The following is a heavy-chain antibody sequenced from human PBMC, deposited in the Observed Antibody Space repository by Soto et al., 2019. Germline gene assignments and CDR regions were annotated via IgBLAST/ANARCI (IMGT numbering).Heavy chain of an antibody. CDR2: IYYSGST. D-gene: IGHD5-18*01. CDR3: ARAGTAMVTLEY. J-gene: IGHJ4*02. V-gene: IGHV4-59*01. CDR1: GGSISSYF. Sequence: PSETLSLTCSVSGGSISSYFWSWIRQPPGKGLEWIGYIYYSGSTNYNPSLKSRVTISVDTSKNQFSLRLSSVTPADTAVYYCARAGTAMVTLEYWGQGTLVTVS.